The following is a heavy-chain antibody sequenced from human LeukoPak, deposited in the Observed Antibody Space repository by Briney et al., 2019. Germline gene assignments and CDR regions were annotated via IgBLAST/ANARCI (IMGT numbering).Heavy chain of an antibody. CDR3: ARDSGQYNYGLGDS. D-gene: IGHD5-24*01. CDR1: GFPFSNYA. CDR2: ISYDGSNK. J-gene: IGHJ4*02. V-gene: IGHV3-30*03. Sequence: GRSLRLSCTASGFPFSNYAMHWVRQAPGKGLEWVAVISYDGSNKYYADSVKGRFTVSRDNYKNTLYLQMDSLRAEDTALYYCARDSGQYNYGLGDSWGQGTLVTVSS.